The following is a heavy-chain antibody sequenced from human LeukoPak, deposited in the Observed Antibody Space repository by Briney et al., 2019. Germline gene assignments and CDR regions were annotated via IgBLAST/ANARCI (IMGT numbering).Heavy chain of an antibody. Sequence: SETLSLTCAVYGGSFSGYYWSWIRQPPGKGLEWIGEINHSGSTNYNPSLKSRVTISVDTSKNQSSLKLSSVTAADTAVYYCARRGDIAAAGTGWFDPWGQGALVSVSS. D-gene: IGHD6-13*01. CDR3: ARRGDIAAAGTGWFDP. CDR2: INHSGST. J-gene: IGHJ5*02. CDR1: GGSFSGYY. V-gene: IGHV4-34*01.